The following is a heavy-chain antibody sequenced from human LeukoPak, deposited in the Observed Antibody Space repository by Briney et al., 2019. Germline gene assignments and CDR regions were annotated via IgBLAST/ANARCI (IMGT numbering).Heavy chain of an antibody. CDR2: VYSSGST. Sequence: KASETLSLTCSVSGGSITGYYWSWIRQPPGKGLEWIGYVYSSGSTNYLSSLKSRVTMSIDMYKNLFSLRLTAVTAADTAFYYCARAISANFFDYWGQGTLVTVSS. CDR3: ARAISANFFDY. J-gene: IGHJ4*02. CDR1: GGSITGYY. D-gene: IGHD3-9*01. V-gene: IGHV4-59*01.